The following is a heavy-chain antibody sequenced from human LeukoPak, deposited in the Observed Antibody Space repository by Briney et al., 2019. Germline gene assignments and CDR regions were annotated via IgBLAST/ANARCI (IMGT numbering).Heavy chain of an antibody. J-gene: IGHJ6*03. CDR3: AKDEGYYYYYMDV. CDR2: IKQDGSEK. Sequence: GGSLRLSCAASGFTFSSYWMSWVRQAPGKGLEWVANIKQDGSEKYYVDSVKGRFTISRDNAKNSLYLQMNSLRAEDTAVYYCAKDEGYYYYYMDVWGKGTTVTVSS. V-gene: IGHV3-7*01. CDR1: GFTFSSYW.